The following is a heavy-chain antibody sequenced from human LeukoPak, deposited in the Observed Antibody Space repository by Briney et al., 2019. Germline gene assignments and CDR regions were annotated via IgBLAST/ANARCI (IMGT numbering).Heavy chain of an antibody. Sequence: PGGSLRLSCAASGFTFSSYAMSWVRQAPGKGLEWVSAVSGSGGSTYYADSVKGRFTISRDNSKNTLYLQMNSLRAEDTAVYYCARDQRRFDWLPPDYYMDVWGKGTTVTVSS. CDR1: GFTFSSYA. V-gene: IGHV3-23*01. J-gene: IGHJ6*03. D-gene: IGHD3-9*01. CDR2: VSGSGGST. CDR3: ARDQRRFDWLPPDYYMDV.